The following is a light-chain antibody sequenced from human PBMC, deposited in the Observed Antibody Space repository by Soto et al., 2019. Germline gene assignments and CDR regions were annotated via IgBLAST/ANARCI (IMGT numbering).Light chain of an antibody. V-gene: IGKV3-20*01. Sequence: EIVLTQSPGTLSLSPGERATLSCRASQIVRSNYVAWYQHKAGQAPSLLIYGASNRAIGIPDRFSGSGSGTDFTLTISRLEPDDFAVYFCHQYGTSKTFGQGTKVEIK. CDR1: QIVRSNY. J-gene: IGKJ1*01. CDR2: GAS. CDR3: HQYGTSKT.